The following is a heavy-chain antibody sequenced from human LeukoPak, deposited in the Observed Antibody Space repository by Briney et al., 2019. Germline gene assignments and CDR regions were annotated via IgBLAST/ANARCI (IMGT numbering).Heavy chain of an antibody. D-gene: IGHD1-1*01. V-gene: IGHV1-69*05. CDR1: RGTFSSYA. CDR2: SIPIFGTA. Sequence: VNDSRESSRGTFSSYAISCVCQAPGQGLWWMGGSIPIFGTANYAQKFQGRVTITTDESTSTAYMELSSLRAEDTAVYYCARSPVLERTLYYFDYWGQGTLVTVPS. J-gene: IGHJ4*02. CDR3: ARSPVLERTLYYFDY.